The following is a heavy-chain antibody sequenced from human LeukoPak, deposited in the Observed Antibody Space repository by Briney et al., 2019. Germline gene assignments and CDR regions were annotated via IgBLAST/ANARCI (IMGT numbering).Heavy chain of an antibody. CDR2: IYHSGST. Sequence: SETLSLTCTVSGYSISSGYYWGWIRQPPGKGLEWIGSIYHSGSTYYNPSLESRVTISVDTSKNQFSLKLSSVTAADTAVYYCASQPGYYDILTGSDAFDIWGQGTMVTVSS. J-gene: IGHJ3*02. CDR1: GYSISSGYY. CDR3: ASQPGYYDILTGSDAFDI. V-gene: IGHV4-38-2*02. D-gene: IGHD3-9*01.